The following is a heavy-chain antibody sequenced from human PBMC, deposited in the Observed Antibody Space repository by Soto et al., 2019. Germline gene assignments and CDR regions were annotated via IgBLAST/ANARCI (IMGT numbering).Heavy chain of an antibody. J-gene: IGHJ5*02. V-gene: IGHV2-5*01. CDR2: IYWNDDK. CDR3: AHSRIQLLQPRLLDP. Sequence: CGPTGENLTLARPLTFNKTEFSLSTSGVGVGWIRQPPGKALEWLALIYWNDDKRYSPSLKSRLTITKDTSKNQVVLTMTNMDPVDTATYYCAHSRIQLLQPRLLDPWGQGTLVTVSS. CDR1: EFSLSTSGVG. D-gene: IGHD5-18*01.